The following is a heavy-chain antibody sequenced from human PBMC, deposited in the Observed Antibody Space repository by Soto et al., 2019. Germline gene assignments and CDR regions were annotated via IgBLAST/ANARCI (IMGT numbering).Heavy chain of an antibody. CDR1: GFSLSTSGVG. J-gene: IGHJ4*02. V-gene: IGHV2-5*02. Sequence: QITLKEPGPTLVKPTQTLTLTCTFSGFSLSTSGVGVGWIRQPPGKALEWLALLYWDGDQRYSPSLTSRLTITKDTSKNQVVLTMTNVAPVDTATYYCXXXNAEMTTDFWGQGTLVTVSS. CDR2: LYWDGDQ. D-gene: IGHD4-17*01. CDR3: XXXNAEMTTDF.